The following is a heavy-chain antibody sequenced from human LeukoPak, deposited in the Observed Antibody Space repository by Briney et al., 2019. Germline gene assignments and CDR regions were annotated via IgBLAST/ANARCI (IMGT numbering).Heavy chain of an antibody. D-gene: IGHD2-2*01. CDR1: GGSISSSSYC. CDR2: IYYSGST. V-gene: IGHV4-39*01. J-gene: IGHJ5*02. CDR3: ASHPGYCSSTSCQHWFDP. Sequence: SETLSLTCTVSGGSISSSSYCWGWIRQPPGKGLEWIGNIYYSGSTYYNPSLKSRVTISVDTSKNPFSLKLSSVTAAATAVYYCASHPGYCSSTSCQHWFDPWGQGTLVTVSS.